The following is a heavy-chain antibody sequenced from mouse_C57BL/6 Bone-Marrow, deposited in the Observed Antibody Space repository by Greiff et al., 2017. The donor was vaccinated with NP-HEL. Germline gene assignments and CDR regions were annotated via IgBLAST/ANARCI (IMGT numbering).Heavy chain of an antibody. CDR3: ARSGYDAFAY. Sequence: QVQLKESGAELARPGASVKLSCKASGYTFTSYGISWVKQRTGQGLEWIGEIYPRSGNTYYNEKFKGKATLTADKSSSTAYMELRSLTSEDSAVYFCARSGYDAFAYWGQGTLVTVSA. CDR1: GYTFTSYG. J-gene: IGHJ3*01. CDR2: IYPRSGNT. D-gene: IGHD2-2*01. V-gene: IGHV1-81*01.